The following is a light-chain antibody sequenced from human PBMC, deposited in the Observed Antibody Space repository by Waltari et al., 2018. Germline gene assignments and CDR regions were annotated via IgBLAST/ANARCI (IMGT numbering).Light chain of an antibody. CDR1: SSNNGSKN. CDR3: AARDDSLSGPVV. J-gene: IGLJ2*01. Sequence: QSVLTQPPSASGTPGQRVTISCSGSSSNNGSKNVNWYQQVPGTAPKLLIYYNDQRPSGVPDRFSGSKSGTSASLAISGLQSEDEADYFCAARDDSLSGPVVFGGGTKLTVL. CDR2: YND. V-gene: IGLV1-44*01.